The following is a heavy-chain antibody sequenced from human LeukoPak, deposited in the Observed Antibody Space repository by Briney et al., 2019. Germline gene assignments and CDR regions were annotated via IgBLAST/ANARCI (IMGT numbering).Heavy chain of an antibody. CDR2: ILYDGSNK. CDR1: GFTFSNYA. J-gene: IGHJ4*02. CDR3: ARDNAQQWLPGDY. Sequence: GRSLRLSCVASGFTFSNYAMHWVRQAPGKGLEWVAIILYDGSNKYYTDSVKGRFTISRDNSKNTLYLEMNSLRTEDTAVYYCARDNAQQWLPGDYWGQGTLLTVSS. V-gene: IGHV3-30-3*01. D-gene: IGHD6-19*01.